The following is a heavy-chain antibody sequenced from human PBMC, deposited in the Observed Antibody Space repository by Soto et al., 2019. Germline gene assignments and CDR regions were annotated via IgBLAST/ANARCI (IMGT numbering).Heavy chain of an antibody. D-gene: IGHD3-9*01. J-gene: IGHJ3*01. CDR2: IYYSGST. V-gene: IGHV4-59*12. CDR1: NGSIINYY. Sequence: QVQLQESGPGLVKPSETLSLTCTVSNGSIINYYWSWIRQPPGKGLEWIGFIYYSGSTNYNPYLKGRVTMAGDMARNQLTLKLNSVTAADTAGDDCASRLTLASTTGEGFDLWGQGTMVTVSS. CDR3: ASRLTLASTTGEGFDL.